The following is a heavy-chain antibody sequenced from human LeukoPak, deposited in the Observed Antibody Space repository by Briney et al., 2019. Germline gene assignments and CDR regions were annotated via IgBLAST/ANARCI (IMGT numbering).Heavy chain of an antibody. CDR1: GGSISSSSYY. CDR3: ARDPLYSSGWQTRNYYYYGMDV. CDR2: IYYSGST. J-gene: IGHJ6*02. D-gene: IGHD6-19*01. Sequence: PSETLSLTCTVSGGSISSSSYYWGWIRQPPGKGLEWIGSIYYSGSTSYNPSLKSRVTISVDTSKNQFSLKLSSVTAADTAVYYCARDPLYSSGWQTRNYYYYGMDVWGQGTTVTVSS. V-gene: IGHV4-39*07.